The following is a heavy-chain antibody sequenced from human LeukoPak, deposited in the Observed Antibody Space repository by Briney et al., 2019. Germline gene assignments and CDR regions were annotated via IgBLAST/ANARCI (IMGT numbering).Heavy chain of an antibody. V-gene: IGHV3-48*04. D-gene: IGHD3-3*01. Sequence: GGSLRLSCEASGFTFSNYSMNWVRQAPGKGLEWVSYIRSSSSTIYYADSVKGRFTISRDNAKNSLYLQMNSLRAEDTAVYYCARDAYDFWSGYYDDYWGQGTLVTVSS. J-gene: IGHJ4*02. CDR2: IRSSSSTI. CDR1: GFTFSNYS. CDR3: ARDAYDFWSGYYDDY.